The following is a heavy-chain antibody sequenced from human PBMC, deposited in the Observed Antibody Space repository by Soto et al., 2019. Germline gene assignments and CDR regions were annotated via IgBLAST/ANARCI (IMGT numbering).Heavy chain of an antibody. CDR1: GGTFSSYA. J-gene: IGHJ6*02. CDR3: ARVAAAGYYYYYYGMDV. CDR2: IIPIFGTA. Sequence: GASVKVSCKASGGTFSSYAISWVRQAPGQGLEWMGGIIPIFGTANYAQKFQGRVTITADKSTSTAYMELSSLRSEDTAVYYCARVAAAGYYYYYYGMDVWGQGTTVTVSS. V-gene: IGHV1-69*06. D-gene: IGHD6-13*01.